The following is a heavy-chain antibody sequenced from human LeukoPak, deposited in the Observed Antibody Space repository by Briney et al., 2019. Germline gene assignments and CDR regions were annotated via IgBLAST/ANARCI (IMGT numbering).Heavy chain of an antibody. CDR1: GGSISSYY. Sequence: SETLSLTCTVSGGSISSYYWSWIRQPPGKGLEWIGYIYYSGSTNYNPSLKSRVTISVDRSKNQFSLKLGSVTAADTAVYYCARVTQYYYGSGSYYNAFDYWGQGTLVTVSS. CDR2: IYYSGST. J-gene: IGHJ4*02. D-gene: IGHD3-10*01. CDR3: ARVTQYYYGSGSYYNAFDY. V-gene: IGHV4-59*12.